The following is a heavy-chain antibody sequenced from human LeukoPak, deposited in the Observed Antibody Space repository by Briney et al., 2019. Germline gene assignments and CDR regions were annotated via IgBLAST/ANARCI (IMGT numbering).Heavy chain of an antibody. CDR1: GFTFSNYW. CDR3: PRSPLYGMDV. J-gene: IGHJ6*02. Sequence: GGSLRLSCVGSGFTFSNYWMTWVRQAPGKGLEWVANIKQDGSEKYYGDYVKGRFTISRDNAKNSLYLQMNSLRVEDTAVYYCPRSPLYGMDVWGQGTTVTVAS. V-gene: IGHV3-7*01. CDR2: IKQDGSEK.